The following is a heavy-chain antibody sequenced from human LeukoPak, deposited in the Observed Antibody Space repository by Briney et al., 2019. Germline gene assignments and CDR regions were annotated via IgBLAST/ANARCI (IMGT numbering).Heavy chain of an antibody. Sequence: GPTLVNPTQTLTLTPTLSGLSLPTGGVGVGWIRQPPGKALEWLALIYWDDQKHYSPSLKSRLTVTKDSSENQVVLIMTNMDPVDTATYHSAHRIRSHHHPSGSHAYWGQGILVTVSS. V-gene: IGHV2-5*02. J-gene: IGHJ1*01. CDR1: GLSLPTGGVG. CDR2: IYWDDQK. D-gene: IGHD3-10*01. CDR3: AHRIRSHHHPSGSHAY.